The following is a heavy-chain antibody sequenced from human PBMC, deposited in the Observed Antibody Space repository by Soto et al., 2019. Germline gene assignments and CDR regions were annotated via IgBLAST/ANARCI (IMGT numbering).Heavy chain of an antibody. CDR3: ARGGDGGKNWYFAL. CDR1: GFTFRSYV. Sequence: GGSLRLSCATSGFTFRSYVMYWVRQAPGRGPEWVAGIWSDGSNKKYADSVKGRFSLSRDNSRNTLYLQMTSLRVEDTAVYYCARGGDGGKNWYFALWGRGTLVTVSS. J-gene: IGHJ2*01. V-gene: IGHV3-33*07. D-gene: IGHD4-17*01. CDR2: IWSDGSNK.